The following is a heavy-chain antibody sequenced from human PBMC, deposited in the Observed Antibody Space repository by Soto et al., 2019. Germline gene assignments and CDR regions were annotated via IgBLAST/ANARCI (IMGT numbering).Heavy chain of an antibody. V-gene: IGHV3-30*04. CDR3: ARELERVFDY. D-gene: IGHD1-1*01. CDR2: IAYDGRNK. J-gene: IGHJ4*02. CDR1: GFTFSSYA. Sequence: PGGSLRLSCAASGFTFSSYAMHWVRQAPGKGLEWVAVIAYDGRNKYYADSVKGRFTISRDNSKNTLYLQMNSLRIEDTAVYYCARELERVFDYWGQGTLVIGSS.